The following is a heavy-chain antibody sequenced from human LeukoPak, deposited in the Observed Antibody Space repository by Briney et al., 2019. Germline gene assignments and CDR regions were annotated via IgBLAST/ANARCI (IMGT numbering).Heavy chain of an antibody. Sequence: PSETLSLTCTVSGGSISSSSYYWGWIRQPPGKGLEWIGSIYYSGSTYYNPSLKSRVTISADTSKNQFSLKLSSVTAADTAVYYCARIIDVVAAIPFDPWGQGTLVTVSS. CDR3: ARIIDVVAAIPFDP. V-gene: IGHV4-39*01. CDR1: GGSISSSSYY. D-gene: IGHD2-15*01. J-gene: IGHJ5*02. CDR2: IYYSGST.